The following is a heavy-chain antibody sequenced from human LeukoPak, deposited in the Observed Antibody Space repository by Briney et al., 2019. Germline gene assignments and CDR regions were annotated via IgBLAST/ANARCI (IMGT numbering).Heavy chain of an antibody. CDR2: ISYDGSNK. V-gene: IGHV3-30-3*01. Sequence: GGSLRLSCAASGFTFSSYAMHWVRQAPGKGLEWVAVISYDGSNKYYADSVKGRFTISRDNSKNTLYLQMNSLRAEDTAVYYYARGWTTVVIPHMDYWGQGTLVTVSS. J-gene: IGHJ4*02. CDR1: GFTFSSYA. D-gene: IGHD4-23*01. CDR3: ARGWTTVVIPHMDY.